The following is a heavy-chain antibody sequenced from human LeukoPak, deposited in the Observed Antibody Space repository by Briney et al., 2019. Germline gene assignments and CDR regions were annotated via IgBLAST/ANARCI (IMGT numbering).Heavy chain of an antibody. D-gene: IGHD3-10*01. CDR2: ISYDGRNK. J-gene: IGHJ4*02. Sequence: GGSLRLSCAASGFTFSSYGMHWVRQAPGKGLEWVAVISYDGRNKYYADSVKGRFTISRDNSKNTLYLQMNSLRAEDTAVYYCAKDSMVRGENYFDYWGQGTLVTVSS. CDR1: GFTFSSYG. CDR3: AKDSMVRGENYFDY. V-gene: IGHV3-30*18.